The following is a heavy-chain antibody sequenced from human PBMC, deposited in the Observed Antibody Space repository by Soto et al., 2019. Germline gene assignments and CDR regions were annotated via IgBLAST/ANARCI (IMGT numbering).Heavy chain of an antibody. J-gene: IGHJ3*02. Sequence: GGSLRLSCAASGFTFSSYAMSWVRQAPGKGLEWVSAISGSGGSTYYADSVKGRFTISRDNSKNTLYLQMNSLRAEDTAVYYCAKDSGRRIAARYLPYNDAFDIWGQGTMVTVSS. CDR1: GFTFSSYA. CDR2: ISGSGGST. V-gene: IGHV3-23*01. CDR3: AKDSGRRIAARYLPYNDAFDI. D-gene: IGHD6-25*01.